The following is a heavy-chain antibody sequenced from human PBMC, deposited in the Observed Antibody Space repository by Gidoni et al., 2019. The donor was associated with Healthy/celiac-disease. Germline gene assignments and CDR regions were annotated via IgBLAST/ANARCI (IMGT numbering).Heavy chain of an antibody. CDR2: ISSSSSYI. D-gene: IGHD2-15*01. J-gene: IGHJ4*02. V-gene: IGHV3-21*01. Sequence: EVQLVESGGGLVKPGGSLRLSCAASGFTFSSYSMNWVRQAPGKGMVWVSSISSSSSYIYYADSVKGRFTISRDNAKNSLYLQRNSLRAEDTAVYYCARVVCSGGSCYSDYWGQGTLVTVSS. CDR1: GFTFSSYS. CDR3: ARVVCSGGSCYSDY.